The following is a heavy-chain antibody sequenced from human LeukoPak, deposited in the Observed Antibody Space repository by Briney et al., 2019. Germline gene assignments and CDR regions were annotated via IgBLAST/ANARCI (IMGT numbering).Heavy chain of an antibody. D-gene: IGHD4-17*01. V-gene: IGHV1-2*02. CDR2: INPNSGGT. CDR1: GYTFTGYY. J-gene: IGHJ4*02. Sequence: ASVKVSCKASGYTFTGYYLHWVRQAPGQGLEWLGWINPNSGGTNYEQKFQGRVTMTGDTSISTAYMELSGLRSDDTAVYYCARTVPNTVTTLSYWGQGTLVTVSS. CDR3: ARTVPNTVTTLSY.